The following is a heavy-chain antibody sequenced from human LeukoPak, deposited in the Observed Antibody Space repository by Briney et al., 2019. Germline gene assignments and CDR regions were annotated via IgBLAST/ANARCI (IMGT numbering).Heavy chain of an antibody. CDR3: AREVFDWFDP. D-gene: IGHD3-10*02. Sequence: GESLKISCKASGYTFTSYAMHWVRQAPGQRLEWMGWINAGNGNTKYSQEFQGRVTITRDTSASTAYMELSSLRSEDMAVYYCAREVFDWFDPWGQGTLVTVSS. CDR2: INAGNGNT. V-gene: IGHV1-3*03. CDR1: GYTFTSYA. J-gene: IGHJ5*02.